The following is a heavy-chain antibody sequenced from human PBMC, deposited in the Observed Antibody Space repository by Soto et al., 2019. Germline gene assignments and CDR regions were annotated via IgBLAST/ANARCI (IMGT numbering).Heavy chain of an antibody. CDR3: ARSRLYYPDY. J-gene: IGHJ4*02. V-gene: IGHV4-59*01. CDR2: IYYSGST. D-gene: IGHD1-26*01. CDR1: CDSISTDY. Sequence: SETLSLTCTVSCDSISTDYWSWIRQPPGKGLEWIGYIYYSGSTNYNPSLKSRVTISVDTPKNQFSLKLRSVTAADTAVYYCARSRLYYPDYWGQGTLVTVSS.